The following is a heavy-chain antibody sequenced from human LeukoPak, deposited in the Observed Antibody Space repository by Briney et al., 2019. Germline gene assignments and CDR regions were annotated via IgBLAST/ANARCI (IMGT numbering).Heavy chain of an antibody. CDR3: ATAKFGGNSYFDY. J-gene: IGHJ4*02. Sequence: PGGSLRLSCAASGFTVSSNYMSWVRQAPGKGLEWVSIIYSGGNTYYADSVKGRFTISRDNSKNTLYLQMNSLRAEDTAVYYCATAKFGGNSYFDYWGQGALVTVSS. CDR2: IYSGGNT. V-gene: IGHV3-53*01. CDR1: GFTVSSNY. D-gene: IGHD4-23*01.